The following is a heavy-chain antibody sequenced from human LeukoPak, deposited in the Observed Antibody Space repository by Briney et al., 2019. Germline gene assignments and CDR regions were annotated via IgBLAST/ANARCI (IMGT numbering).Heavy chain of an antibody. Sequence: PGGSLRLSCAASGFTFSSYAMSWVRQAPGKGLEWVSAISGSGGSTNYADSVKGRFTISRDNSKNTLYLQMNSLRAEDTAVYYCAKDLSRGDFWSGYYYVLGVCFDYWGQGTLVTVSS. V-gene: IGHV3-23*01. CDR1: GFTFSSYA. J-gene: IGHJ4*02. D-gene: IGHD3-3*01. CDR2: ISGSGGST. CDR3: AKDLSRGDFWSGYYYVLGVCFDY.